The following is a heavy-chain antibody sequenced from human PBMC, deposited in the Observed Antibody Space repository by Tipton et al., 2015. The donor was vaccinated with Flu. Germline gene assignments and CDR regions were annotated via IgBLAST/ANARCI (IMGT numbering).Heavy chain of an antibody. CDR2: IYYSGST. D-gene: IGHD6-6*01. Sequence: LVKPTETLSLTCTVSGGSISSYYWSWIRQPPGKGLEWIGYIYYSGSTNYNPSLKSRVTISVDTSKNQFSLKLSSVTAADTAVYYCARQARLGRRQINWYFDLWGRGTLVTVSS. V-gene: IGHV4-59*08. CDR3: ARQARLGRRQINWYFDL. CDR1: GGSISSYY. J-gene: IGHJ2*01.